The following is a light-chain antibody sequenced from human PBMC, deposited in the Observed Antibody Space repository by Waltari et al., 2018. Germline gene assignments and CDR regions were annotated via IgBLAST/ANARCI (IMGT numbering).Light chain of an antibody. CDR2: QAS. V-gene: IGKV1-5*03. CDR3: QQYNTYSWT. CDR1: QSIGRG. Sequence: DIQMTQSPSTLSASVGDGVTITCRASQSIGRGLAWYQQKPGKAPKLLMYQASSLERGVPSRFSGGGSGTEFTLTISSLQPDDFATYYCQQYNTYSWTFGQGTKVEIK. J-gene: IGKJ1*01.